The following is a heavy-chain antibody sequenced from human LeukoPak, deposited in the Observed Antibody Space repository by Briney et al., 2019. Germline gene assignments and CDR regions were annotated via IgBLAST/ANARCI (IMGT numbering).Heavy chain of an antibody. CDR1: GGSISSYY. CDR2: IYTSGST. D-gene: IGHD3-22*01. Sequence: SETLSLTCTVSGGSISSYYWSWIRQPAGKGLEWIGRIYTSGSTNYNPSLKSRVTMSVDTSENQFSLKLSSVTAADTAVYYCARDEYYYDSSGYNWFDPWGQGTLVTVSS. V-gene: IGHV4-4*07. CDR3: ARDEYYYDSSGYNWFDP. J-gene: IGHJ5*02.